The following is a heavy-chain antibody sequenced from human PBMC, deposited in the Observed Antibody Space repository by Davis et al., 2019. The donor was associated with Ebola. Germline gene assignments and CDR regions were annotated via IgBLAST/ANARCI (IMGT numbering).Heavy chain of an antibody. J-gene: IGHJ6*02. CDR1: GFTFNNYA. CDR3: ARQQTYLRRGYYYYGMDV. CDR2: VKSDSDT. D-gene: IGHD1-1*01. V-gene: IGHV3-23*01. Sequence: GESLKISCATSGFTFNNYAMTWVRQAPGKGLEWVSVVKSDSDTYYARSVKGRFTISRDNAKNSLYLQMNSLRDEDTAVYYCARQQTYLRRGYYYYGMDVWGQGTTVTVSS.